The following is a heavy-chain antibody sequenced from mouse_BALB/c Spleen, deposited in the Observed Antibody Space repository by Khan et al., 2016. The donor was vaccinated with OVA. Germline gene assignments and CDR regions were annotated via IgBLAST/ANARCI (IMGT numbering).Heavy chain of an antibody. CDR1: GYTFTDFT. J-gene: IGHJ3*01. CDR2: ISTYYGDA. CDR3: TRGGGGNRFAY. V-gene: IGHV1S137*01. Sequence: VQLKESGAELVRPGVSVKISCKGSGYTFTDFTLHWVKQSHAMSLEWIGVISTYYGDATYNQRFKDKATMTVDKSSSTAYMELARLTSEDSAIYCCTRGGGGNRFAYWGQGTLVTVSA.